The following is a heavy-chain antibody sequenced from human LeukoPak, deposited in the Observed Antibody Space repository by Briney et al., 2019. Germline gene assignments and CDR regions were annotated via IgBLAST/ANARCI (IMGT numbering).Heavy chain of an antibody. D-gene: IGHD6-19*01. Sequence: GRCRRPAWAAAGFTSSNYAIGWVRQAPGRGRGWVAVIWYDGSNTYYAGSVKGQFSISRDNSRNMLYLQINRLRAEDTAIYYCARQSWSTGYNSGWFDYWGQGTVVTVSS. CDR1: GFTSSNYA. V-gene: IGHV3-33*01. J-gene: IGHJ4*02. CDR2: IWYDGSNT. CDR3: ARQSWSTGYNSGWFDY.